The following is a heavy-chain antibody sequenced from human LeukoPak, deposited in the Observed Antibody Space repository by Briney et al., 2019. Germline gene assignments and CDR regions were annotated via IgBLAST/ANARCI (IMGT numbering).Heavy chain of an antibody. CDR1: GFTFSSYG. CDR3: ARHYMTTVTKGAFDI. V-gene: IGHV3-30*02. D-gene: IGHD4-17*01. J-gene: IGHJ3*02. CDR2: IRYDGSNK. Sequence: PGGSLRLSCAASGFTFSSYGMHWVRQAPGKGLDWVAFIRYDGSNKYYADSVKGRFTISRDNSKNTLYLQMNSLRAEDTAVYYCARHYMTTVTKGAFDIWGQGTMVTVSS.